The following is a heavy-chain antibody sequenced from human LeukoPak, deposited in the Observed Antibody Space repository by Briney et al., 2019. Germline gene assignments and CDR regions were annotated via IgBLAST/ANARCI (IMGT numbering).Heavy chain of an antibody. Sequence: GGSPRLSCAASGFTLSTYWMHWVRQAPGKGLVWVSRINGDGSDTPYADSVKGRFTISRDNAKNMLYLQMNSLRAEDTAVYYCARGSSSGWPDYFDSWGQGILVIVSS. CDR1: GFTLSTYW. CDR2: INGDGSDT. V-gene: IGHV3-74*01. CDR3: ARGSSSGWPDYFDS. D-gene: IGHD6-19*01. J-gene: IGHJ4*02.